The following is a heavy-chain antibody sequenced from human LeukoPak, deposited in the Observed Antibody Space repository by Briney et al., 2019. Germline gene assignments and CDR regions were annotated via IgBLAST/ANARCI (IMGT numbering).Heavy chain of an antibody. V-gene: IGHV1-2*02. J-gene: IGHJ5*02. CDR1: GYTFTGYY. D-gene: IGHD3-10*01. Sequence: ASVKVSCKASGYTFTGYYMHWVRQAPGQGLEWMGWINPNSGSTNYAQKFQGRVTMTRDTSISTAYMELSRLRSDDTAVYYCARDYGSGSYRYNWFDPWGQGTLVTVSS. CDR2: INPNSGST. CDR3: ARDYGSGSYRYNWFDP.